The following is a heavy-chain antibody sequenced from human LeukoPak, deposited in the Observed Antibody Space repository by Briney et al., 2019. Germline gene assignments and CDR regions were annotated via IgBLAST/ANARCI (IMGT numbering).Heavy chain of an antibody. CDR1: GFTFSSYA. CDR2: ISYDGSNK. CDR3: ARDRGYYYDI. J-gene: IGHJ4*02. V-gene: IGHV3-30-3*01. Sequence: PGGSLRLSCAASGFTFSSYAMHWVRQAPGKGLEWVAVISYDGSNKYYADSVKGRFTISRDNSKNTLYLQMNSLRAEDTAVYYCARDRGYYYDIWGQGTLVTVSS. D-gene: IGHD3-22*01.